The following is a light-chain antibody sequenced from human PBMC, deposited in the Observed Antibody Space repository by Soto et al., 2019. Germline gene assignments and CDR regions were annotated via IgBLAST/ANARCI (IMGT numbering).Light chain of an antibody. Sequence: EIVLTQSPATLSLSPGERATLSCRASQSVNNYLAWYQQKPGQAPRLLIYDASNRATGIPARFSGTGSGTDFSLTISRLEPEDFAVYYCQQRYDWPLTFGGGTKVEIK. CDR3: QQRYDWPLT. V-gene: IGKV3-11*01. CDR2: DAS. J-gene: IGKJ4*01. CDR1: QSVNNY.